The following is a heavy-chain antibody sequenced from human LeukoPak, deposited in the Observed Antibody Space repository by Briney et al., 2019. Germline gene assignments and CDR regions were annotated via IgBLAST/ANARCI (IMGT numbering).Heavy chain of an antibody. CDR3: ARGYYYDSSGYYYVGRPGN. J-gene: IGHJ4*02. CDR1: GYTFTGYH. Sequence: GASVKVSCTASGYTFTGYHMHWVRQAPGQGLEWMGWINPNSGGTNYAQNFQGRVTMTKDTSISTAYMELSRLTSDDTAVYYCARGYYYDSSGYYYVGRPGNWGQGTLVTVSS. V-gene: IGHV1-2*02. D-gene: IGHD3-22*01. CDR2: INPNSGGT.